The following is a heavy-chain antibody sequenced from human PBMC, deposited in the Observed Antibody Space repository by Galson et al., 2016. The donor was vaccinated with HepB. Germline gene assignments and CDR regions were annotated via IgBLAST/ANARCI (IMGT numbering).Heavy chain of an antibody. CDR3: ASGIAEAGTGLDY. CDR1: GYSISSGYY. V-gene: IGHV4-38-2*01. CDR2: IYHSGST. Sequence: SETLSLTCAVSGYSISSGYYWGWIRQPPGKGLEWIGSIYHSGSTYYNPSLKSRVAISVDTSKNQFSLKLSYVTAADTAVYYCASGIAEAGTGLDYWGQGTLVTVSS. D-gene: IGHD6-13*01. J-gene: IGHJ4*02.